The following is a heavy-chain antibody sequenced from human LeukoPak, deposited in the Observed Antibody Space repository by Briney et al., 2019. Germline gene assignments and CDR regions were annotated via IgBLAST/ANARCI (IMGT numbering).Heavy chain of an antibody. J-gene: IGHJ6*03. CDR3: ARDRSSSYYYYYYMDV. D-gene: IGHD6-6*01. V-gene: IGHV1-2*02. Sequence: GASVKVSCKAPGYTFTGYYMHWVRQAPGQGLEWMGWINPNSGGTNYAQKFQGRVTMTRDTSISTAYMELSRLRSDDTAVYYCARDRSSSYYYYYYMDVWGKGTTVTVSS. CDR1: GYTFTGYY. CDR2: INPNSGGT.